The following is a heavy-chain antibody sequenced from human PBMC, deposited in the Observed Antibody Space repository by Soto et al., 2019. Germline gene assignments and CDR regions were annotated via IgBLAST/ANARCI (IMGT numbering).Heavy chain of an antibody. D-gene: IGHD1-26*01. J-gene: IGHJ4*02. Sequence: GGSLRLSCEASGFTFKDYAMVRVRQAPGKGLQWVASINSRGDDTFYADSVKGRFTVSRDNSKNTLFLQMNSLTAEDTAMYYCAKEEPIYYFDYWGQGTLVTVSS. CDR1: GFTFKDYA. V-gene: IGHV3-23*01. CDR2: INSRGDDT. CDR3: AKEEPIYYFDY.